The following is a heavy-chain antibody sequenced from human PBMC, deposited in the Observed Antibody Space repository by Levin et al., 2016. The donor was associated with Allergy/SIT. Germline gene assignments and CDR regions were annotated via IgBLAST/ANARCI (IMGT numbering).Heavy chain of an antibody. CDR1: GFTFSSYA. CDR2: ISGNGGST. D-gene: IGHD4-23*01. Sequence: GESLKISCAASGFTFSSYAMSWVRQAPGKGLEWVSAISGNGGSTYYADSVKGRFTISRDNSKNTLYLQLNSLRAEDTAVYYCAKDGRVATTVVWWAYYFDYWGQGTLVTVSS. V-gene: IGHV3-23*01. J-gene: IGHJ4*02. CDR3: AKDGRVATTVVWWAYYFDY.